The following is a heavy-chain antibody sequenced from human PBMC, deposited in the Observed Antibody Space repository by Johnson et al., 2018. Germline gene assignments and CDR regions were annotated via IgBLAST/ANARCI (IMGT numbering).Heavy chain of an antibody. J-gene: IGHJ3*01. CDR3: ARVVHDHYYNDAFDL. CDR2: MSYEERNV. Sequence: QVQLQESGGGVVQPGRSLRLSCAASGFTFSSYGMHWVRQAPGKGLEWVAVMSYEERNVFYAASVKDRFTISRDNSKNMLYLEMNNLRAEDTAVYYCARVVHDHYYNDAFDLWGQGTLVTVSS. CDR1: GFTFSSYG. V-gene: IGHV3-30*03. D-gene: IGHD3-10*01.